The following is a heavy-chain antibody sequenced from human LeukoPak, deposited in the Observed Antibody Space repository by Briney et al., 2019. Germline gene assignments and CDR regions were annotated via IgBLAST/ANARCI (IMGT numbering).Heavy chain of an antibody. CDR1: GYRFSSNG. CDR3: ALDNRNEFDP. CDR2: VSTYNSET. V-gene: IGHV1-18*01. Sequence: ASVKVSCKASGYRFSSNGISWVRQAPGQGLEWVGWVSTYNSETNYAPKFQGRVAMTKDTFTSTVYMELRSLRTDDTAVYYCALDNRNEFDPWGQGTLVTVSS. D-gene: IGHD1-14*01. J-gene: IGHJ5*02.